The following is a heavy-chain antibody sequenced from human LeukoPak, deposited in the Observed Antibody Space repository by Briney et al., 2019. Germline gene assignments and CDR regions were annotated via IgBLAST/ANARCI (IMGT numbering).Heavy chain of an antibody. CDR3: ARDGDIAAAGPPKGMDV. J-gene: IGHJ6*02. Sequence: ASVKVSCKASGYTFTSYGISWVRQAPGQGLERMGWISAYNGNTNYAQKLQGRVTMTTDASTSTAYMELRSLRSDDTAVYYCARDGDIAAAGPPKGMDVWGQGTTVTVSS. D-gene: IGHD6-13*01. CDR2: ISAYNGNT. CDR1: GYTFTSYG. V-gene: IGHV1-18*01.